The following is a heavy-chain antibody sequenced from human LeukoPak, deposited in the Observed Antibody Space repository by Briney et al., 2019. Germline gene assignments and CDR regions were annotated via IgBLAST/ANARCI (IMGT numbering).Heavy chain of an antibody. V-gene: IGHV3-74*01. Sequence: GGSLRLSCAASGFTFSSYWMHWARQAPGKGLVWVSRINSDGSSTSYADSVKGRFTISRDNAKNTLYLQMNSLRAEDTAVYYCARGEGGGHCSGGSCLAYYFDYWGQGTLVTVSS. CDR3: ARGEGGGHCSGGSCLAYYFDY. CDR2: INSDGSST. CDR1: GFTFSSYW. D-gene: IGHD2-15*01. J-gene: IGHJ4*02.